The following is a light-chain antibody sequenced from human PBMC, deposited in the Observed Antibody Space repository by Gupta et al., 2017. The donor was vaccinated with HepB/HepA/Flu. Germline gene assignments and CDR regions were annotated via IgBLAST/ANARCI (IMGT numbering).Light chain of an antibody. CDR2: DAS. CDR3: QQRGNWSPIT. CDR1: QSVSNY. Sequence: EIVLTQSPATLSLSPGQRATLSCRASQSVSNYLAWYQQKPGQPPRLLIYDASNRAAGIPARFSGSGYGTDFTLTISSREPEDFGIYYCQQRGNWSPITFGQGTRLEIK. J-gene: IGKJ5*01. V-gene: IGKV3-11*01.